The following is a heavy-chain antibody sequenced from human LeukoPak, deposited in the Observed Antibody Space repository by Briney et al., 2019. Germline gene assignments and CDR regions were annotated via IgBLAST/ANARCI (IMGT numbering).Heavy chain of an antibody. D-gene: IGHD2-15*01. J-gene: IGHJ6*01. CDR1: GFTFSSYE. CDR3: ARAPALDYDCAYVMNG. CDR2: ISSSGSTT. Sequence: GGSLRLSCAASGFTFSSYEMNWVRQAPGKGLEWVSFISSSGSTTYNADSVKGRFTISRDNATKTLYMQMNSLRAEDTAVYFCARAPALDYDCAYVMNGGGQGSTVTVS. V-gene: IGHV3-48*03.